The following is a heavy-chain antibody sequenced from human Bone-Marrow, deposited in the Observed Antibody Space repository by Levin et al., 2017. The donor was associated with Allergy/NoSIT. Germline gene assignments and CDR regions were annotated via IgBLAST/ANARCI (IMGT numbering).Heavy chain of an antibody. CDR2: MFHTGST. Sequence: PSQTLSLTCLVSGNSISSGHYWGWIRQPPGKGLEWIASMFHTGSTYYNPSLKSRVNISVDTSKNLVSLNLTSFTAAETAVYYCARGRYNALRGQGTLVTVSS. CDR3: ARGRYNAL. J-gene: IGHJ4*02. CDR1: GNSISSGHY. V-gene: IGHV4-38-2*02. D-gene: IGHD5-24*01.